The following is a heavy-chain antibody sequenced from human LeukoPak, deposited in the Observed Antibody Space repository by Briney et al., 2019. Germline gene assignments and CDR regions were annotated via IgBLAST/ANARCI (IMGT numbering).Heavy chain of an antibody. CDR1: GGSISSYY. CDR3: ARAGLLWFGESIDY. J-gene: IGHJ4*02. D-gene: IGHD3-10*01. V-gene: IGHV4-59*08. Sequence: SETLSLTCTVSGGSISSYYWSWIRQPPGKGLEWIASMYQTGSTYYNPSLKSRVTISVDTSKNQFSLKLNSVTAADTALYYCARAGLLWFGESIDYWGQGTLVTVSS. CDR2: MYQTGST.